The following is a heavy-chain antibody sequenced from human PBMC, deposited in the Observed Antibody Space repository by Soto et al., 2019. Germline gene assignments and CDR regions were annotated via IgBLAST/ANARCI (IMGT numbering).Heavy chain of an antibody. J-gene: IGHJ5*02. CDR2: IIPIIGII. CDR1: GGTFRTYT. CDR3: AGDPDSHYNDSHASSYP. Sequence: GASVKVSCKASGGTFRTYTITWVRQAPGQGLEWMGRIIPIIGIINYAQKFQGRVTITADKFTGTAYMELTRLRSDDTAVYYCAGDPDSHYNDSHASSYPWGQGTLVTSPQ. D-gene: IGHD3-22*01. V-gene: IGHV1-69*04.